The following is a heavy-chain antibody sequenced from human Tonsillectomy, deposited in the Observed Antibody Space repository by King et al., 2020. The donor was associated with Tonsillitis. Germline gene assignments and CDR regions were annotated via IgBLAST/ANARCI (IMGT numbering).Heavy chain of an antibody. D-gene: IGHD3-10*01. CDR3: ATLLVDSGSYYNNWFDP. J-gene: IGHJ5*02. Sequence: VQRVESGGGVVQPGRSLRLSCAASGFIFSNYTMHWVRQTPGKGLEWVAVISSDGSNKYYANSVKGRFTISRDNSKKTLYLRMNSLRAEDTAVYYCATLLVDSGSYYNNWFDPWGQGTLVTVSS. CDR1: GFIFSNYT. V-gene: IGHV3-30-3*01. CDR2: ISSDGSNK.